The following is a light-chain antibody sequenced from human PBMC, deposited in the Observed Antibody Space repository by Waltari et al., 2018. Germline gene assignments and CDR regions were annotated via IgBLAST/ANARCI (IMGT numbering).Light chain of an antibody. J-gene: IGKJ5*01. Sequence: DFQLTQSPSFLSASVGDRVTITCRASQGISRHLAWYQQKPGEAPKLLINIVSTLQSGVPSRFSGSGFGTEFTLTISSLQPEDSATYYCQKLDNYPPPTFGQGTRLEI. CDR2: IVS. CDR1: QGISRH. V-gene: IGKV1-9*01. CDR3: QKLDNYPPPT.